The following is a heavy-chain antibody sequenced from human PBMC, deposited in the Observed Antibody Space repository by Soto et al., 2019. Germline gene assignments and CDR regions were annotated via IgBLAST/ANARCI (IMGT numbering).Heavy chain of an antibody. Sequence: VQSGGEVKKPGASVRVSCKSSGYAFSFGFSWVRQAPGQGLEWMGWISASDGSTNSAQKFRGRISLTTDTSTNTAYLDLLSLTSDDTAVYFCATYYFGSGSYYRFDNWGQGTRFTVSS. CDR2: ISASDGST. V-gene: IGHV1-18*01. J-gene: IGHJ4*02. CDR1: GYAFSFG. D-gene: IGHD3-10*01. CDR3: ATYYFGSGSYYRFDN.